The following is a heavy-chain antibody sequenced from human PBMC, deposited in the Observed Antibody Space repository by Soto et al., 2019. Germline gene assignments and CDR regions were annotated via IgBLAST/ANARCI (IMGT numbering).Heavy chain of an antibody. D-gene: IGHD2-2*01. CDR3: ARLATLGYCSSTSCHTYYGMDV. Sequence: SETLSLTCAVSGGSISSGGYSWSWIRQPPGKGLEWIGYIYHSGSTYYNPSLKSRVTISVDRSKNQFSLKLSSVTAADTDVYYCARLATLGYCSSTSCHTYYGMDVWGQGTTVTVSS. V-gene: IGHV4-30-2*01. J-gene: IGHJ6*02. CDR2: IYHSGST. CDR1: GGSISSGGYS.